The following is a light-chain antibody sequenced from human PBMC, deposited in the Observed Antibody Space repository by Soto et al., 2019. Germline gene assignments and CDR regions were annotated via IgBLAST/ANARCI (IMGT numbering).Light chain of an antibody. CDR3: CSYAGSSFYV. CDR1: SSDVGNYNL. CDR2: EGT. J-gene: IGLJ1*01. V-gene: IGLV2-23*01. Sequence: QSALTQPASVSGSPGRSITISCTGTSSDVGNYNLVSWYQQHPGKAPKLMIYEGTKRPSGVSNRFSGSKSGNTASLTISGLQAEDEADYYCCSYAGSSFYVFGTGTKVTVL.